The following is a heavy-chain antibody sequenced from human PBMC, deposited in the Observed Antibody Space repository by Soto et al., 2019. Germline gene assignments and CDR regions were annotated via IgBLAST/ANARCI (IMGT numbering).Heavy chain of an antibody. CDR2: IYYSGST. Sequence: SETLSLTCTVSGGSISSYYWSWIRQPPGKGLEWIGYIYYSGSTYYNPSLKSRVTISVDRSKNQFSLKLSSVTAADTAVYYCARGDYGSANWFDPWGQGTLVTVSS. V-gene: IGHV4-59*12. CDR1: GGSISSYY. CDR3: ARGDYGSANWFDP. J-gene: IGHJ5*02. D-gene: IGHD3-10*01.